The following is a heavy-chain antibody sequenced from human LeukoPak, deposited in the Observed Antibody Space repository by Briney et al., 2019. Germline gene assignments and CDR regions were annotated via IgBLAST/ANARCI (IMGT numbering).Heavy chain of an antibody. D-gene: IGHD6-13*01. V-gene: IGHV1-18*01. J-gene: IGHJ4*02. CDR3: ANRGQQLYDY. Sequence: ASVKVSCKIPDYTFSSDGFTWVRQAPGKGLEWMGWINAYNGNKNYAPKFQGRVTLTTDTSTNTAYMDLRSLRSDDTAIYYCANRGQQLYDYWGQGTLVTVSS. CDR2: INAYNGNK. CDR1: DYTFSSDG.